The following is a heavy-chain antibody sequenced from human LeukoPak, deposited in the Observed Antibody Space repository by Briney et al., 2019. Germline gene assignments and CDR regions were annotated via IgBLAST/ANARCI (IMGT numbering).Heavy chain of an antibody. D-gene: IGHD2-15*01. J-gene: IGHJ4*02. CDR2: ISGSGFTT. CDR3: TKECRHISGGSCNDQSPRGN. V-gene: IGHV3-23*01. Sequence: GGSLRLSCAASGFTFSSYAMSWVRQAPGKGLEWVSAISGSGFTTYYVDSVTGRFTVSRDNSKNTLFLQMNSLSPADTAVCYCTKECRHISGGSCNDQSPRGNWGQGTLVTVSS. CDR1: GFTFSSYA.